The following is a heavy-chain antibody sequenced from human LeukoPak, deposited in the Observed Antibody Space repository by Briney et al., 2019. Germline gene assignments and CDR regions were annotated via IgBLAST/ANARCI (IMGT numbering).Heavy chain of an antibody. D-gene: IGHD3-3*01. CDR3: ARGDFWSGYYVGYYYYGMDV. CDR2: ISYDGSNK. Sequence: GGSLRLSCAASGFTFSSYAMHWVRQAPGKGLEWVAVISYDGSNKYYADSVKGRFTISRDNSKNTLYLQMNSLRDEDTAVYYCARGDFWSGYYVGYYYYGMDVWGQGATVTVSS. J-gene: IGHJ6*02. CDR1: GFTFSSYA. V-gene: IGHV3-30-3*01.